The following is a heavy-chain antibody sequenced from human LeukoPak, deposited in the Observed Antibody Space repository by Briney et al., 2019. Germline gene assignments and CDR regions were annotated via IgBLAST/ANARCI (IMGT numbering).Heavy chain of an antibody. CDR1: GGSLSRYY. V-gene: IGHV4-59*08. Sequence: SETLSLTCTVSGGSLSRYYWSCIPQPPGRGLEWIVYIYYSGSTNYTPSLKSRVTISVDTPKTQFSLQLSSVTAADTAVYYCARGSYFHDAGAFDIWGQGTMVTVSS. D-gene: IGHD1-1*01. CDR2: IYYSGST. J-gene: IGHJ3*02. CDR3: ARGSYFHDAGAFDI.